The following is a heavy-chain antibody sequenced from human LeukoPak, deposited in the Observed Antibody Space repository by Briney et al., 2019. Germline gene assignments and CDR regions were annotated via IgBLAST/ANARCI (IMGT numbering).Heavy chain of an antibody. CDR2: INYSGTT. CDR1: GGSISSTNYY. J-gene: IGHJ4*02. V-gene: IGHV4-39*07. Sequence: SETLSLTCTVSGGSISSTNYYWGWIRQPPGKGLEWIGSINYSGTTQYNPSLKSRVTISVDTSKNQFSLEVSSVTAADTAIYYCARGISTTGHDYWGPGTLVTVSS. CDR3: ARGISTTGHDY. D-gene: IGHD4-11*01.